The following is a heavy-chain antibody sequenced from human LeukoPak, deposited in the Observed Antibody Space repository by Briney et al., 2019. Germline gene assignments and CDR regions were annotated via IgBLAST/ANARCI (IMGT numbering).Heavy chain of an antibody. J-gene: IGHJ4*02. CDR1: SGSISTSNYY. D-gene: IGHD1-26*01. CDR2: IYYSGST. Sequence: PSETLSLTCTVSSGSISTSNYYWGWVRQPPGKALEWIGTIYYSGSTYYNPSLKSRVTISVDTSKNQFSLKLSSVTAADTAVYYCARHGWSYQYYFDYWGQGTLVTVSS. CDR3: ARHGWSYQYYFDY. V-gene: IGHV4-39*01.